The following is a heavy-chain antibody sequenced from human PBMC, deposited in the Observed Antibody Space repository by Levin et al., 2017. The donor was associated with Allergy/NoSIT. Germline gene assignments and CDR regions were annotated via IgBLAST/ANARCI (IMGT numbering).Heavy chain of an antibody. CDR2: IYSDGNT. CDR3: ARSHSSGYYYAMDY. Sequence: GESLKISCAASGFTVSTNYMSWVRQAPGKGLEWVSFIYSDGNTYYADSVKGRFTISRDNSNNTLYLQMNSLRAEDTAVYYCARSHSSGYYYAMDYWGQGTLVTVSS. D-gene: IGHD3-22*01. CDR1: GFTVSTNY. V-gene: IGHV3-66*01. J-gene: IGHJ4*02.